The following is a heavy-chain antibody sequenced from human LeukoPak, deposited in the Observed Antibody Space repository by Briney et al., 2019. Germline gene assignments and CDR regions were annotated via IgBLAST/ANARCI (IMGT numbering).Heavy chain of an antibody. V-gene: IGHV3-66*02. D-gene: IGHD4-17*01. J-gene: IGHJ5*02. CDR2: IYGGGSS. CDR1: GFSISSNY. CDR3: ARVLPLSAYGLDP. Sequence: GGSLRLSCAASGFSISSNYMSWVRQAPGKGLEWVSVIYGGGSSYYADSVKGRFTISSDNSKKTLYLQMNGLGLDDTAVYYCARVLPLSAYGLDPWGQGTLVTVSS.